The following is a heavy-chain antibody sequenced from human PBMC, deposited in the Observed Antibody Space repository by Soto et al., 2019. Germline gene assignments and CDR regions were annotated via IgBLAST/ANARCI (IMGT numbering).Heavy chain of an antibody. CDR2: IYPGDSDT. CDR3: ARLEYCSGGSCFYYFDY. D-gene: IGHD2-15*01. V-gene: IGHV5-51*01. Sequence: ESLKISCKGSGYSFTSYWIGWVRQMPGKGLEWMGIIYPGDSDTRYSPSFQGQVTISADKSISTAYLQWSSLKASDTAMYYCARLEYCSGGSCFYYFDYWGLGTLVTVSS. CDR1: GYSFTSYW. J-gene: IGHJ4*02.